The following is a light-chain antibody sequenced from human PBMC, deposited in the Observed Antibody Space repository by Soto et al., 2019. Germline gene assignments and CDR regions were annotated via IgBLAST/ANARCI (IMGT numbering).Light chain of an antibody. CDR1: SSDVGVYNY. Sequence: QSALTQPRSVSGSPGQSVTISRTGTSSDVGVYNYVSWYQQHPGKAPKLMIYDVTKRPSGVPDRLSGSKSANTASLTISGLQAEDEADYYCCSYAGSYTFVFGTGTKVTVL. V-gene: IGLV2-11*01. CDR2: DVT. CDR3: CSYAGSYTFV. J-gene: IGLJ1*01.